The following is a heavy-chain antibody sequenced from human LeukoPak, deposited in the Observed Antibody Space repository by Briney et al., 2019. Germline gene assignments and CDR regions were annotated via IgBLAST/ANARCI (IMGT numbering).Heavy chain of an antibody. D-gene: IGHD6-6*01. CDR3: ARARGSSSVDYFDY. J-gene: IGHJ4*02. V-gene: IGHV3-48*03. CDR2: ISSSGSTI. CDR1: GFTFRNYE. Sequence: GVSLRLSCAAAGFTFRNYEMNWVRQAPGKGLEWVSYISSSGSTIYYADSVKGRFTISRDNAKNSLYLQMNSLRDEDTAVYYCARARGSSSVDYFDYRGQGTLVTVSS.